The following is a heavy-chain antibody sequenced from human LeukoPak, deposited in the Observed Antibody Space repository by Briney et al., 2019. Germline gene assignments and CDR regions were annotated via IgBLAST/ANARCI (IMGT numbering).Heavy chain of an antibody. CDR2: KNPNNGNT. V-gene: IGHV1-8*01. D-gene: IGHD3-10*01. Sequence: ASVTVSFKASGFTFTSYDINWVRQTTGQGLEWMGWKNPNNGNTGYAQKFQGRVTMTRDTSISTAYMELSSLRSEDTAVYYCARAGETDHGVDVWGQGTTVTVSS. J-gene: IGHJ6*02. CDR3: ARAGETDHGVDV. CDR1: GFTFTSYD.